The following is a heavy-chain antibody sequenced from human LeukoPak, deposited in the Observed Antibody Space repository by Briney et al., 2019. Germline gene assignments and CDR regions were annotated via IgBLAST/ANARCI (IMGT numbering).Heavy chain of an antibody. Sequence: PSETLSLTCTVSGSSIRNYYWTWIRQPPGKGLEWIGYIYYSGSTKYNPSLKSRVTISVDTSKNQFSLKLSSVTAADTAVYYCARHLPKWGWDYWGQGTLVTVSS. J-gene: IGHJ4*02. V-gene: IGHV4-59*08. D-gene: IGHD1-26*01. CDR1: GSSIRNYY. CDR2: IYYSGST. CDR3: ARHLPKWGWDY.